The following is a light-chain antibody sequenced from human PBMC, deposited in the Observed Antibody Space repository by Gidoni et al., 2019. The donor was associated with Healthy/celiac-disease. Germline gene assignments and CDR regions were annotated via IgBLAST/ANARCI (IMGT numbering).Light chain of an antibody. CDR3: GTWDSSLSAVV. Sequence: QSVLTQPPSVSAAPAQKVTISCSGSSSNIGNNYVSWYQQLPGTAPKLLIYDNNKRPSVIPDRFSGSKSGTSATLGITGLQTGDEADYYCGTWDSSLSAVVFGGGTKLTVL. V-gene: IGLV1-51*01. CDR2: DNN. J-gene: IGLJ2*01. CDR1: SSNIGNNY.